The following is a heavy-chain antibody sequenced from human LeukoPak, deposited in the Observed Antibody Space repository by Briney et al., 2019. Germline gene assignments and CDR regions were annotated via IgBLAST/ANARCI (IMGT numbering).Heavy chain of an antibody. CDR3: ARAYYGSGSYHFDY. Sequence: GGSLRLSCAASGFTLSSYWMSWVRQAPGKGLEWVANIKQDGSEKYYVDSVKGRFTIPRDNAKNSLYLQMNSLRAEDTAVYYCARAYYGSGSYHFDYWGQGTLVTVSS. J-gene: IGHJ4*02. CDR1: GFTLSSYW. D-gene: IGHD3-10*01. CDR2: IKQDGSEK. V-gene: IGHV3-7*01.